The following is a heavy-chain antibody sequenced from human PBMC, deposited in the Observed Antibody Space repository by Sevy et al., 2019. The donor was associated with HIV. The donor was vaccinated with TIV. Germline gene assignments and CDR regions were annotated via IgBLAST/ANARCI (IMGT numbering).Heavy chain of an antibody. CDR3: AGENAWGRGYS. D-gene: IGHD1-26*01. V-gene: IGHV4-59*08. J-gene: IGHJ4*02. CDR2: IYYYGHI. Sequence: SETLSLTCTVSGGSITSLYWNWIRQPPGKGLEWIANIYYYGHISYNPSLKSRVTLSLDTSKNQFSLRLSSVTAADTAMYYCAGENAWGRGYSWGQGTLVSVSS. CDR1: GGSITSLY.